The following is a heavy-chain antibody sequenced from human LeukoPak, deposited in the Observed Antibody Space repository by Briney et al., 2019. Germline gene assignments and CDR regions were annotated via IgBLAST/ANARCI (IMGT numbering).Heavy chain of an antibody. CDR2: IIPIFGTA. D-gene: IGHD6-19*01. CDR1: GGTFSSYA. CDR3: ARSRSRGQWLTGT. Sequence: SVKVSCKVSGGTFSSYAISWVRQAPGQGLEWMGGIIPIFGTANYAQKFQGRVTITADESTSTAYMELSSLRSEDTAVYYCARSRSRGQWLTGTWGQGTLVTVSS. J-gene: IGHJ5*02. V-gene: IGHV1-69*13.